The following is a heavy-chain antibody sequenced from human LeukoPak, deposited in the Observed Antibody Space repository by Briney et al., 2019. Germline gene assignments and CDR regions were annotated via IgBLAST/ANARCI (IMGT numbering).Heavy chain of an antibody. CDR2: IVVGSGNT. Sequence: SVKVSCKASGFTFTSSAVQWVRQARGQRLEWIGWIVVGSGNTNYAQKFQERVTITRDMSTSTAYMELSSLRYEYTAVYYCAAATMVRGVADYWGQGTLVTVSS. CDR1: GFTFTSSA. V-gene: IGHV1-58*01. CDR3: AAATMVRGVADY. D-gene: IGHD3-10*01. J-gene: IGHJ4*02.